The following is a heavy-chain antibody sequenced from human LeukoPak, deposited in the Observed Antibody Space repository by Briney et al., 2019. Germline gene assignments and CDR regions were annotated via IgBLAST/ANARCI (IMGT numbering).Heavy chain of an antibody. CDR3: ARAPYDFWSGYQTYYFDY. D-gene: IGHD3-3*01. V-gene: IGHV4-30-2*01. Sequence: PSETLSLTCVVSGGSISSDVYSWSWIRQPPGKGLEWIGYIYHAGSTYYNPSLKSRVTISADRSKNQFSLNLTSVTAADTAVYYCARAPYDFWSGYQTYYFDYWGQGTLVTVSS. CDR1: GGSISSDVYS. CDR2: IYHAGST. J-gene: IGHJ4*02.